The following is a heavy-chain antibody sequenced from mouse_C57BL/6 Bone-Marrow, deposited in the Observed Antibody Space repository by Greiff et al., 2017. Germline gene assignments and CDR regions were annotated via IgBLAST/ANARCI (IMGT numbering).Heavy chain of an antibody. Sequence: VQLVESGPELVKPGASVKISCKASGYAFSSSWMNWVKQRPGKGLEWIGRIYPGDGDTNYNGKFKGKATLTADKSSSTAYMQLSSLTSEDSAVYFCARSGGYGSSYGFAYWGQGTLVTVSA. V-gene: IGHV1-82*01. J-gene: IGHJ3*01. CDR2: IYPGDGDT. D-gene: IGHD1-1*01. CDR1: GYAFSSSW. CDR3: ARSGGYGSSYGFAY.